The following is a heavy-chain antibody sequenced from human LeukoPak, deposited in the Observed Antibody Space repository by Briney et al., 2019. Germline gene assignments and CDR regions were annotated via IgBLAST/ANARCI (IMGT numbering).Heavy chain of an antibody. J-gene: IGHJ3*02. CDR2: IYTSGST. Sequence: SETLSLTCTVSGGSIFSYYWNWIRQPAGKGLEWIGHIYTSGSTNYNPSLRSRVTISVDTSKNQFSLKLSSVTAADTAVYYCARGSAFDIWGQGTMVTVSS. V-gene: IGHV4-4*07. D-gene: IGHD6-25*01. CDR3: ARGSAFDI. CDR1: GGSIFSYY.